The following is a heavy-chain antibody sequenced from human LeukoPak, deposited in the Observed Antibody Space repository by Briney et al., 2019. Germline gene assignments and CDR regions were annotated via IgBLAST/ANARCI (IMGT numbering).Heavy chain of an antibody. CDR2: IGTAGDT. J-gene: IGHJ5*02. Sequence: AGGSLRLSCAASGFTFSGYDMHWVRQATGKGLEWVSAIGTAGDTYYPGSVKGRFTISRENAKNSLYLQMNSLRAGDTAVYYCARAAGSMPYNWFDPWGQGTLVTVSS. V-gene: IGHV3-13*01. CDR1: GFTFSGYD. CDR3: ARAAGSMPYNWFDP. D-gene: IGHD1-1*01.